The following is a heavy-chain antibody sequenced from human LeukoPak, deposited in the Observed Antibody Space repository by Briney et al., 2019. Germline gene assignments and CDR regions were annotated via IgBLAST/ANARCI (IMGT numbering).Heavy chain of an antibody. D-gene: IGHD3-10*01. V-gene: IGHV1-3*01. J-gene: IGHJ4*02. CDR3: ARDSYGSGSSNFDY. CDR1: GYTFTTYV. CDR2: INAGNGNT. Sequence: GASVKVSCKASGYTFTTYVMHWVRQAPGQRLEWMGWINAGNGNTKYSQKFRGKITITRDTSASTAYMEMSSLRSEDTAVYYCARDSYGSGSSNFDYWGQGTLVTVSS.